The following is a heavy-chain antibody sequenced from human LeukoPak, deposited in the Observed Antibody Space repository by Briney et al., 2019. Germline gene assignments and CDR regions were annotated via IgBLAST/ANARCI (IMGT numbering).Heavy chain of an antibody. D-gene: IGHD5-12*01. V-gene: IGHV1-2*02. J-gene: IGHJ4*02. Sequence: ASVKVSCKASGYTFSDYYMHWVRQAPGQGLEWMGWINPDSGGTKYAQKFQGRVTMTSDTSISTAYMELSRLRSDDTAVYYCARAGSGYDSTFDYWGQGTLVTVSS. CDR2: INPDSGGT. CDR3: ARAGSGYDSTFDY. CDR1: GYTFSDYY.